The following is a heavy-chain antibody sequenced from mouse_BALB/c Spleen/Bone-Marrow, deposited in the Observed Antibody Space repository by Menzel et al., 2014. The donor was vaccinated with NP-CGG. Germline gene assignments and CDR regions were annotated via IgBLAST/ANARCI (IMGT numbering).Heavy chain of an antibody. Sequence: VQLKESGPDLVKPSQSLSLTCTVTGYSISSGYTWHWIRQFPGNTLEWMGYIHYSGSTNYNPFLKSRISITRDTSKNQFCLQLNSVTTEDTATYFCSKGTYAMDSWGQGTSVTVSS. J-gene: IGHJ4*01. CDR1: GYSISSGYT. CDR3: SKGTYAMDS. D-gene: IGHD3-3*01. V-gene: IGHV3-1*02. CDR2: IHYSGST.